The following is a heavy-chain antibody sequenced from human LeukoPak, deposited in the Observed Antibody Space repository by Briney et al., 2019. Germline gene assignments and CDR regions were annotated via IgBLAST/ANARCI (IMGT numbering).Heavy chain of an antibody. CDR1: GFTFSSYA. Sequence: GGSLRLSCAASGFTFSSYAMHWVRQAPGKGLEWVAVISYDGSNKYYADSVKGRFTISRDNSKNTLYLQMNSLRAEDTAVCYCARDRSSDVDAFDIWGQGTMVTVSS. CDR3: ARDRSSDVDAFDI. J-gene: IGHJ3*02. V-gene: IGHV3-30-3*01. CDR2: ISYDGSNK. D-gene: IGHD3-22*01.